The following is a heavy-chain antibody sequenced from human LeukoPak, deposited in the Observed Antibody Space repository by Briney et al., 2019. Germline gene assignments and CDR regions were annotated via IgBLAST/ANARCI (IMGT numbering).Heavy chain of an antibody. J-gene: IGHJ5*02. V-gene: IGHV3-23*01. D-gene: IGHD3-10*01. CDR2: ISGSGGST. CDR1: GFTFSSYA. CDR3: AKVATWFGELSRFDP. Sequence: GGSLRLSCAASGFTFSSYAMSWVRQAPGKGLEWVSAISGSGGSTYYADSVKGRFTISRDNSKNTLYLQMNSLRVEDTAVYYCAKVATWFGELSRFDPWGQGTLVTVSS.